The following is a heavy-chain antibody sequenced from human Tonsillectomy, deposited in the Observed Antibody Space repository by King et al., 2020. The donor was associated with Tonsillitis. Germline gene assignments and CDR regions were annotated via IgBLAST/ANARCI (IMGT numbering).Heavy chain of an antibody. J-gene: IGHJ4*02. CDR2: INPNSGRT. CDR3: ARDSSDPLDSTFEY. CDR1: GYTFSGYF. V-gene: IGHV1-2*02. Sequence: QVQLVQSGAKVKKPGASVKVSCKTSGYTFSGYFIHWVQKAPGQGLEWMGWINPNSGRTKYAQKFQGRVTMTRDTSISTAYMELSRLTSDDTAVYYCARDSSDPLDSTFEYWGQGTLVTVSS. D-gene: IGHD3-3*01.